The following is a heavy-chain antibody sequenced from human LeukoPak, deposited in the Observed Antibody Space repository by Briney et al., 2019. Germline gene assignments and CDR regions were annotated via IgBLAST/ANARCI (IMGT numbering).Heavy chain of an antibody. D-gene: IGHD5-18*01. V-gene: IGHV3-23*01. Sequence: GGSLRLSCAASGFASGFTFSSYAMSWVRQAPGKGLEWVASINGRAATTYYAGSVKGRFTISRDNARNSLYLQMNSLRAEDTAVYYCARLSSLYSAMFNLWGQGTLVTVSS. CDR1: GFTFSSYA. CDR2: INGRAATT. J-gene: IGHJ5*02. CDR3: ARLSSLYSAMFNL.